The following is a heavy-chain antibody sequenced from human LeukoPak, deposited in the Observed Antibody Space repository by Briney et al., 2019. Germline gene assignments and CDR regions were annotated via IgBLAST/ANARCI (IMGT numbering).Heavy chain of an antibody. CDR2: INHSGST. V-gene: IGHV4-34*01. J-gene: IGHJ5*02. Sequence: SETLSLTCAGYGGSFSGYYWSWIRQPPGKGLEWSGEINHSGSTNYNPSLKSRVTISVDTSKNQFSLKLSSVTAADTAVYYCASTVSCGGDCSNWFDPWGQGTLVTVSS. D-gene: IGHD2-21*02. CDR1: GGSFSGYY. CDR3: ASTVSCGGDCSNWFDP.